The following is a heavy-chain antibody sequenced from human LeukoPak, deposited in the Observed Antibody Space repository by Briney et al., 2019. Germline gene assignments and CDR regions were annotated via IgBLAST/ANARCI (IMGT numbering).Heavy chain of an antibody. D-gene: IGHD2-21*02. CDR3: AGEVTSMDV. CDR1: GFSLTTSRFC. CDR2: IDWDDDK. J-gene: IGHJ6*02. V-gene: IGHV2-70*11. Sequence: GPALVKPTQTLTLTCTFSGFSLTTSRFCVNWIRQLPGKALQWLARIDWDDDKKYNKSLRTRLSNSKDTSKNQVVFRMTNMDPVDTGTYFCAGEVTSMDVWGQGTTVIVSS.